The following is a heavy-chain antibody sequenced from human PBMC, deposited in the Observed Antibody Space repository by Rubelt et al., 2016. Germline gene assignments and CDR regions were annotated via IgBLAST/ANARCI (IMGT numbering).Heavy chain of an antibody. D-gene: IGHD2-2*01. CDR2: IRYDGSNK. CDR3: ATQGYCSSTSCYGAY. J-gene: IGHJ4*02. Sequence: QVQLVESGGGVVQPGRSLRLSCAASGFTFSSYGMHWVRQAPGKGLEWVTFIRYDGSNKYYADSVKGRLTSSRDNSKNTLYLQMNSLRTEDTAVYYCATQGYCSSTSCYGAYWGQGTLVTVSS. CDR1: GFTFSSYG. V-gene: IGHV3-30*02.